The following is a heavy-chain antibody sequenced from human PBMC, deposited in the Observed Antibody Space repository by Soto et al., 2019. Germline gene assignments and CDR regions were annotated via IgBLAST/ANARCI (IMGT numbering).Heavy chain of an antibody. V-gene: IGHV3-7*04. Sequence: GGSLRLSCAASGFTFSSYWMSWVRQAPGKGLEWVANIKQDGSEKYYVDSVKGRFTISRDNAKNSLYLQMNSLRAEDTAVYYCARRGYFDWPYYYYGMDVWGQGTTVTVSS. D-gene: IGHD3-9*01. CDR3: ARRGYFDWPYYYYGMDV. J-gene: IGHJ6*02. CDR1: GFTFSSYW. CDR2: IKQDGSEK.